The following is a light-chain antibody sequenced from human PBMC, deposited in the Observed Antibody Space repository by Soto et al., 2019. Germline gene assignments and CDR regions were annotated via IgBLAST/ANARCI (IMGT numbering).Light chain of an antibody. CDR3: AAWYDRLNGVV. CDR1: TSNIGTNA. CDR2: SNN. Sequence: QSVLTQPPSASGTPGQRVTISCSGSTSNIGTNAVNWYQQLPGTAPKLLIFSNNERPSGVPDRFSGSKSGTSASLAISGLQSADEADYYCAAWYDRLNGVVFGGGTKVTVL. J-gene: IGLJ2*01. V-gene: IGLV1-44*01.